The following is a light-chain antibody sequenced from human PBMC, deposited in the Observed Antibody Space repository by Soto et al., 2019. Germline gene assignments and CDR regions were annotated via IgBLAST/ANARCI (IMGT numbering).Light chain of an antibody. CDR3: RQRYNWPLT. J-gene: IGKJ4*01. V-gene: IGKV3-11*01. CDR1: QSIGNS. CDR2: DAF. Sequence: TVLPQSPTFLFLSPGERATLSCKASQSIGNSLGWFQQKPGQAPRLLIDDAFNRATGIPARFTGSGSGSDFTLTISSLEPEDFGVYYCRQRYNWPLTFGGGTKVDIK.